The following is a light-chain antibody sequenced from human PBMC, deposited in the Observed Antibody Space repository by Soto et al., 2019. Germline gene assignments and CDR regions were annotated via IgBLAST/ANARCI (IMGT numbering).Light chain of an antibody. CDR1: NIGSKG. CDR3: QVWDSSSDHAV. CDR2: YDS. V-gene: IGLV3-21*04. Sequence: SYELTQPPSVSVAPGKTARITCGGNNIGSKGVHWYQQKSGQAPVLVIYYDSDRPSGIPERFSGSNSGNTATLTISRVEAGDEADYYCQVWDSSSDHAVFGGGTQLTVL. J-gene: IGLJ7*01.